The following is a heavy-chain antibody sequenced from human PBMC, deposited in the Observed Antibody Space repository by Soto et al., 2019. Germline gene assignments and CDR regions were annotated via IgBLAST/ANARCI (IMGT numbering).Heavy chain of an antibody. CDR3: ARDEGGRYTTGGNGVHV. Sequence: PRGYLRLSCASSGCTFSSYSMNCVRHSPGKWLDWVSSISSSSTYIYYADSVKGRFTISRDNAKNSLYLQMNRLRAEDTAVYYSARDEGGRYTTGGNGVHVWDQETTRTVSS. J-gene: IGHJ6*02. V-gene: IGHV3-21*01. CDR2: ISSSSTYI. D-gene: IGHD1-26*01. CDR1: GCTFSSYS.